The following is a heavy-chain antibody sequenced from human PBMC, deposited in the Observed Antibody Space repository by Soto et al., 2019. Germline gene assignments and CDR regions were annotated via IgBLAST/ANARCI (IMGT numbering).Heavy chain of an antibody. CDR2: INHSGST. V-gene: IGHV4-34*01. CDR3: ARGDTVTTFRP. Sequence: QVQLQQWGAGLLKPSETLSLTCAVYGGSFSGYYWSWIRQPPGKGLEWIGEINHSGSTNYNPSLKSRVTISVDTSKSQFSLKLSSVTAADTAVYYCARGDTVTTFRPWGQGTLVTVSS. D-gene: IGHD4-17*01. J-gene: IGHJ5*02. CDR1: GGSFSGYY.